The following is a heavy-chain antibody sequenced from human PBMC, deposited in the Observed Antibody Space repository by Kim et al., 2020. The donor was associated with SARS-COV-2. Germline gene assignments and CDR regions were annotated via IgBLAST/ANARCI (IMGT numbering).Heavy chain of an antibody. D-gene: IGHD6-13*01. Sequence: DPVKGRFNIARHNAKTTLYLQMNSLRAEDTAVYYCATAPPYSSSWFYFDYWGQGTLVTVSS. J-gene: IGHJ4*02. V-gene: IGHV3-53*04. CDR3: ATAPPYSSSWFYFDY.